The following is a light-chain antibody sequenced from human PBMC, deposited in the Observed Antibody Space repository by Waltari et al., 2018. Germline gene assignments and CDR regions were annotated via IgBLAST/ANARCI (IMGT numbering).Light chain of an antibody. CDR1: QRINTW. CDR2: DGS. J-gene: IGKJ2*01. Sequence: IQMTQSPSALSASVGDRVTITCRASQRINTWMAWYQQRQGKAPKVLIYDGSTLESGVPSRFSGSGSGTEFTLAINNLQPEDFATYYCQQYYRYYTFGQGTKLEIK. CDR3: QQYYRYYT. V-gene: IGKV1-5*01.